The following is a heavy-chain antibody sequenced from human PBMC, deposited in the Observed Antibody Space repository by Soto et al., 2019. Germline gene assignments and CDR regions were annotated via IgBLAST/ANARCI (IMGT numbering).Heavy chain of an antibody. Sequence: QVELVQSGAEVKKPGSSVKVSCQASEDTFRNYAISWVRQAPGQGLEWMGGIIPIFGTANYAQKFQGRVTITADTSGNRVYLKQSSLELEDTAAYYCGSTKFDSSVYYYGYLGLWGRGTLATVSS. CDR1: EDTFRNYA. J-gene: IGHJ2*01. D-gene: IGHD3-22*01. V-gene: IGHV1-69*06. CDR3: GSTKFDSSVYYYGYLGL. CDR2: IIPIFGTA.